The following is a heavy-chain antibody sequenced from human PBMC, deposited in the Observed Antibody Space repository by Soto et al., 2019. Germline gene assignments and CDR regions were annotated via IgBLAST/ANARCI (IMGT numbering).Heavy chain of an antibody. CDR1: GGSISSYY. V-gene: IGHV4-59*01. CDR3: ARPLFGRGNWFDP. D-gene: IGHD3-10*01. Sequence: PSETLSLTCTFSGGSISSYYWSLIRQPPGKGLEWIGYIYYSGSTNYNPSLRSRVTISVDTSKNQFSLKLSSVTAADTAVYYCARPLFGRGNWFDPWGQGTLVTVSS. CDR2: IYYSGST. J-gene: IGHJ5*02.